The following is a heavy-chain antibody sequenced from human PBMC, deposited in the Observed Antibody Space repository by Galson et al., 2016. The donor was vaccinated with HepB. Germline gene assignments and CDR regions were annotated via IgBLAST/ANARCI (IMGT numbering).Heavy chain of an antibody. D-gene: IGHD4-23*01. Sequence: SLRLSCAVSGFTFNTCAMTWVRQAPGKGLEWVSSISASGGSTYYADSVKGRFTISRDSSKNTVYLQVNSLRAEDTAVYYCVKGSGDNPGIGWFDPWGQGTLVTVSS. V-gene: IGHV3-23*01. CDR1: GFTFNTCA. CDR3: VKGSGDNPGIGWFDP. CDR2: ISASGGST. J-gene: IGHJ5*02.